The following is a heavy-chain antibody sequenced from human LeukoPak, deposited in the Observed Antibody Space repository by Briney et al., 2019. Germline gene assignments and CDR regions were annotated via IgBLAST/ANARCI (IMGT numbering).Heavy chain of an antibody. Sequence: SETLSLTCTVSGGSITSYTSYYWGWIRQPPGEGLEWIGNIHHSGTTYYTPSLKSRVTMSVDSSKNQLSLRLRFVTAADTAIYYCAKVNTWFDPWGQGTPVTVSS. J-gene: IGHJ5*02. V-gene: IGHV4-39*01. D-gene: IGHD2/OR15-2a*01. CDR2: IHHSGTT. CDR3: AKVNTWFDP. CDR1: GGSITSYTSYY.